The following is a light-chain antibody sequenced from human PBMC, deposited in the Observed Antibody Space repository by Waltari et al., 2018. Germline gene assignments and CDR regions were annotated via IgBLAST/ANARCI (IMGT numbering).Light chain of an antibody. CDR1: QSLLDNTGYNY. CDR2: LTS. CDR3: MQALQSPNT. J-gene: IGKJ2*01. Sequence: DIAITQSPPSLPVTPGEPASLFCRSSQSLLDNTGYNYLDWYLQKPGQSPQLLIYLTSNRASGVPDRFSGSGSGTNFTLKISRVEAEDVGVYYCMQALQSPNTFGQGTRLEIK. V-gene: IGKV2-28*01.